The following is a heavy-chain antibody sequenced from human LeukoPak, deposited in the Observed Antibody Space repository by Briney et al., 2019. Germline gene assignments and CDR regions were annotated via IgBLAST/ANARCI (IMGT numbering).Heavy chain of an antibody. J-gene: IGHJ4*02. D-gene: IGHD6-19*01. Sequence: GGSLRLSCAASGFIFSDYSIHWVRQAPGKGLEWVSSISSGSTYKYFADSVKGRFTISRDNAKNSLYLQMNSLRAEDSAVYYCARGPTLIGVAGIWPLDYWGQGTLVTVSS. CDR3: ARGPTLIGVAGIWPLDY. V-gene: IGHV3-21*06. CDR2: ISSGSTYK. CDR1: GFIFSDYS.